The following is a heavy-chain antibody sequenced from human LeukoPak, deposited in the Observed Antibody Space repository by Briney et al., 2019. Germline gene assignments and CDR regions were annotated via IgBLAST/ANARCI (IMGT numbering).Heavy chain of an antibody. D-gene: IGHD3-10*01. CDR2: ISGSGGST. CDR3: AKGVITMVRGVNGGYFDH. CDR1: GFTFSSYA. J-gene: IGHJ4*02. V-gene: IGHV3-23*01. Sequence: GGSLRLSCAASGFTFSSYAMSWVRQAPGKGLEWVSAISGSGGSTYYADSVKGRFTISRDNSKNTLFLQMNSLRAEDTAVYYCAKGVITMVRGVNGGYFDHWGQGTLVTVSS.